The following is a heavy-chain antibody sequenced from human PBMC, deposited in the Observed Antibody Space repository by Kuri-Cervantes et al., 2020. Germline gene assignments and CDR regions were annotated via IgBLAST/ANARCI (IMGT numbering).Heavy chain of an antibody. CDR1: GGSISSGGYS. D-gene: IGHD6-19*01. V-gene: IGHV4-30-2*05. CDR2: MYHSGST. Sequence: LRLSCTVSGGSISSGGYSWSWIRQPSGKGLEWIGYMYHSGSTYYNPSLKSRITISVDTSKKQFSLKLSSVTTADTAVYYCASLIAVAGTANWFDPWGQGTLVTVSS. CDR3: ASLIAVAGTANWFDP. J-gene: IGHJ5*01.